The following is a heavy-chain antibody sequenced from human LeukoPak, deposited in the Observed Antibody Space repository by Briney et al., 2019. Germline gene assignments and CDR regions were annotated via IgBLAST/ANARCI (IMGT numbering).Heavy chain of an antibody. D-gene: IGHD3-3*01. CDR2: ISGSGGST. V-gene: IGHV3-23*01. CDR1: GFTFSNYA. CDR3: AKEEWLLAVYFDY. Sequence: GGSLRLSCAASGFTFSNYAMSWVRQAPGKGLEWVSTISGSGGSTYYADSVKGQFTISRDNSKNTLYLQMNSLRAEDTAVYYCAKEEWLLAVYFDYWGQGTLVSVSS. J-gene: IGHJ4*02.